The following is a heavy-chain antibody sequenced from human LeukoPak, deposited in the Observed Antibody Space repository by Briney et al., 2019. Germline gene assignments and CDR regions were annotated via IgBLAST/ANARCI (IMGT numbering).Heavy chain of an antibody. V-gene: IGHV4-34*01. CDR2: INHSGST. CDR1: GGSFSGYY. Sequence: PSETLSLTCAVYGGSFSGYYWSWIRQPPGKGLEWIGEINHSGSTNYNPSLKSRVTISVDTSKNQFSLKLSSVTAADTAVYYCARGDRYSGSYYGSQAFDYWGQGTLVTVSS. J-gene: IGHJ4*02. CDR3: ARGDRYSGSYYGSQAFDY. D-gene: IGHD1-26*01.